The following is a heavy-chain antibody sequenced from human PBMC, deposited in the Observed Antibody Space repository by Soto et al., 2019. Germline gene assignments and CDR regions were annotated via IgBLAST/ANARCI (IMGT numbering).Heavy chain of an antibody. CDR1: GGTFSSYA. CDR3: ARNEQLVPIWRYYHYGMDV. CDR2: IIPIFGTA. J-gene: IGHJ6*02. V-gene: IGHV1-69*13. Sequence: SVKVSCKASGGTFSSYAISWVRQAPGQGLEWMGGIIPIFGTANYAQKFQGRVTITADESTSTAYMELSSLRSEDKAVYYCARNEQLVPIWRYYHYGMDVWGQGTTVTVSS. D-gene: IGHD6-13*01.